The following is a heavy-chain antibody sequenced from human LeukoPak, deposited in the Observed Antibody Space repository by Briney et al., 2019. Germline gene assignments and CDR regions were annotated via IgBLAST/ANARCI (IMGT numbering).Heavy chain of an antibody. CDR1: GGSISSSSYY. D-gene: IGHD2-15*01. J-gene: IGHJ4*02. CDR2: IYYSGST. CDR3: ARRGWRSGYFDY. Sequence: KPSETLSLTCTVSGGSISSSSYYWGWIRQPPGKGVEWIGSIYYSGSTYYNPSLKSRVTISVDTSKNQFSLKLSSVTAADTAVYYCARRGWRSGYFDYWGRGTLVTVSS. V-gene: IGHV4-39*01.